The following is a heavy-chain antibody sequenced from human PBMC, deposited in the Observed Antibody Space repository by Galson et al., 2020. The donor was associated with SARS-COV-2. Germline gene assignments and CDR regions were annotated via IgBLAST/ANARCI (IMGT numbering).Heavy chain of an antibody. J-gene: IGHJ3*02. CDR1: GFTFSSYG. Sequence: GESLKISCAASGFTFSSYGMHWVRQAPGKGLEWVAVIWYDGSNKYYADSVKGRFTISVDTSKNTLYLQMNRLRAEDTAVYYCARETRRSNDIWGQGTMVTVSS. CDR3: ARETRRSNDI. CDR2: IWYDGSNK. V-gene: IGHV3-33*01.